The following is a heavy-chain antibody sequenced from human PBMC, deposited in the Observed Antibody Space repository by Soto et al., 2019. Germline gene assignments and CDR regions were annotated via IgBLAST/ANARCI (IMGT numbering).Heavy chain of an antibody. V-gene: IGHV3-23*01. J-gene: IGHJ4*02. D-gene: IGHD2-8*01. CDR1: GFTFSSYA. Sequence: GGSLRLSCAASGFTFSSYAMSWVRQAPGKGLEWVSAISGSGGSTYYADSVKGRFTISRDNSKNTLYLQMNSLRAEDTAVYYSAKDWDIVLMVYFDYWGQGTLVTVSS. CDR3: AKDWDIVLMVYFDY. CDR2: ISGSGGST.